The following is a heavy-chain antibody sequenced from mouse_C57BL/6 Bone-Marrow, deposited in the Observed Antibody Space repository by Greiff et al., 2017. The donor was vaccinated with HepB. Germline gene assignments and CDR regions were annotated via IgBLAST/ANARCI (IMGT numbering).Heavy chain of an antibody. CDR3: ARRGHPYYGPPSMDY. CDR2: IYPRSGNT. Sequence: QVQLQQSGAELARPGASVKLSCKASGYTFTSYGISWVKQRTGQGLEWIGEIYPRSGNTYYNEKFKGQATLTADKSSSAAYMELRSLTSVDSAVYFCARRGHPYYGPPSMDYWGQGTSVTVSS. V-gene: IGHV1-81*01. D-gene: IGHD1-1*01. J-gene: IGHJ4*01. CDR1: GYTFTSYG.